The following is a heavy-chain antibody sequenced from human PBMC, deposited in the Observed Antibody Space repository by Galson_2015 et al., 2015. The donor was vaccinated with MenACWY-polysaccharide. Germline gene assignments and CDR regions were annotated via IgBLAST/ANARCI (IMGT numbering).Heavy chain of an antibody. V-gene: IGHV3-48*04. J-gene: IGHJ4*02. CDR1: GFTFSSYS. Sequence: SLRLSCAASGFTFSSYSMNWVRQAPGKGLEWVSYISSSGTIYYADSVKGRFTISRDNAKNTLYLQMNSLRAEDTAVYYCARAVSLDYWGQGTLVTVSS. CDR2: ISSSGTI. CDR3: ARAVSLDY.